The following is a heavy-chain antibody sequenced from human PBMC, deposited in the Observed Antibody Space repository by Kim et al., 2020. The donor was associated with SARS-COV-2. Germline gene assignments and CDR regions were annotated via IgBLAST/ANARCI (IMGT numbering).Heavy chain of an antibody. D-gene: IGHD5-12*01. CDR2: IYYSGST. J-gene: IGHJ4*02. V-gene: IGHV4-59*01. CDR3: ARVGWVATITMDYYYFDY. CDR1: GGSISSYY. Sequence: SETLSLTCTVSGGSISSYYWSWIRQPPGKGLEWIGYIYYSGSTNYNPSLKIRVTISVDTSKNQFSLKLSSVTAADTAVYYCARVGWVATITMDYYYFDYWGQGTLVTVSS.